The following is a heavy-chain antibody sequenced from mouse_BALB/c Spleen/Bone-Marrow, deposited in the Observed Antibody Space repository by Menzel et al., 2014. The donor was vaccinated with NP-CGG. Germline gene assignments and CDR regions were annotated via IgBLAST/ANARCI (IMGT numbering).Heavy chain of an antibody. V-gene: IGHV14-3*02. Sequence: EVKLQESGAELVKPGASVKLSCTGSGFNIKDTFMHWVKQRPEQGLEWIGGIDPANGNTKYDPKFQGKATITADTPSNTAYLHLTSLTSEDTAVYYCTRGEDYWGQGTTLAVSS. J-gene: IGHJ2*01. CDR1: GFNIKDTF. CDR3: TRGEDY. CDR2: IDPANGNT.